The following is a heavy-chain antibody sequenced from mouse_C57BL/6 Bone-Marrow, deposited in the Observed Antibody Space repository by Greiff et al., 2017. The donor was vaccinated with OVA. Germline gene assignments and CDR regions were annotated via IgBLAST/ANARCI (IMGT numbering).Heavy chain of an antibody. J-gene: IGHJ3*01. V-gene: IGHV5-12*01. CDR3: ARHPWNN. CDR2: ISNGGGST. Sequence: EVQVVESGGGLVQPGGSLKLSCAASGFTFSDYYMYWVRQTPEKRLEWVAYISNGGGSTYYPDTVKGRFTISRDNAKNTLYLQMSRLKSEDTAMYYCARHPWNNWGQGTLVTVSA. CDR1: GFTFSDYY.